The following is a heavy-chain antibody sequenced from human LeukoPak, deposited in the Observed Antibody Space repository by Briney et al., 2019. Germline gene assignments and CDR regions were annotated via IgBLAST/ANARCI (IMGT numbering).Heavy chain of an antibody. CDR3: ARGRGYSGYVDY. D-gene: IGHD5-12*01. V-gene: IGHV3-13*01. CDR1: GFTFSSYD. CDR2: IGPTGDT. Sequence: GGSLRLSCAASGFTFSSYDMHWVRQVTGKGLEWVSAIGPTGDTYYPGSVKGRFTISRENAKNSLYLQINSLRAGDTAVYYCARGRGYSGYVDYWGQGTLVTVSS. J-gene: IGHJ4*02.